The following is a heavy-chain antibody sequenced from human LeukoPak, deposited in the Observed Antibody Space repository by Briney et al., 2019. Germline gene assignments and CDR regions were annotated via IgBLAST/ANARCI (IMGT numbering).Heavy chain of an antibody. CDR1: GFTFSSYE. D-gene: IGHD3-10*01. V-gene: IGHV3-48*03. Sequence: PGGSLRLSCAASGFTFSSYEMNWVRQAPGKGLEWVSYISSSGSTIYYADSVKGRFTISRDNAKNSLYLQMNSLRAEDTAVYYYARGYYYGSGSYLWGQGTLVTVSS. CDR3: ARGYYYGSGSYL. J-gene: IGHJ4*02. CDR2: ISSSGSTI.